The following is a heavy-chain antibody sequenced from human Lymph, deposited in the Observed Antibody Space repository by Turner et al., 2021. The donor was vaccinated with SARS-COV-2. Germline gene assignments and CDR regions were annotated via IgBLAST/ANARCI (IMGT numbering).Heavy chain of an antibody. Sequence: EVQLVESGGGLVKPGGSLRLSCAASGFTFSSYTMNWVRQAPGKGLELVSSISSSSSYIYYADSVKGRFTISRDNAKNSLYLQMNSLRAEDTAVYYCARERYDSSGSESYYFDYWGQGILVIVSS. CDR2: ISSSSSYI. CDR1: GFTFSSYT. V-gene: IGHV3-21*01. J-gene: IGHJ4*02. CDR3: ARERYDSSGSESYYFDY. D-gene: IGHD3-22*01.